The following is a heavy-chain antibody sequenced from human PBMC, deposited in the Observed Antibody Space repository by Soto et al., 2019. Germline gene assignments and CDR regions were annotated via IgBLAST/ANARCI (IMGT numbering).Heavy chain of an antibody. CDR1: GFTFSSYA. V-gene: IGHV3-64D*06. Sequence: PGGSLRLSCSASGFTFSSYAMHWVRQAPGKXLEYVSAISSNGGSTYYADSVKGRFTISRDNSKNTLYLQMSSLRAEDTAAYYCVKDLPTMVRGVIIDAFDIWGQGTMVTVSS. CDR3: VKDLPTMVRGVIIDAFDI. CDR2: ISSNGGST. J-gene: IGHJ3*02. D-gene: IGHD3-10*01.